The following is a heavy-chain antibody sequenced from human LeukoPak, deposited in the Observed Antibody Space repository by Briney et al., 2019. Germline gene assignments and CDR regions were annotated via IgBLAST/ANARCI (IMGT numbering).Heavy chain of an antibody. Sequence: GGSLRLSCAASGFTFSSYEMNWVRQAPGKGLEWVSVINYSGVSTNYADSVKGRFTISRDNSKNTVYLQTNSLRVEDTAVYYCAKDQNWEGGYWGQGTLVTVSS. V-gene: IGHV3-23*01. J-gene: IGHJ4*02. CDR2: INYSGVST. CDR3: AKDQNWEGGY. D-gene: IGHD7-27*01. CDR1: GFTFSSYE.